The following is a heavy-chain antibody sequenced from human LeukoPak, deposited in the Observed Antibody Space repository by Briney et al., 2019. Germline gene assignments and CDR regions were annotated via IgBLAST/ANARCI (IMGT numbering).Heavy chain of an antibody. CDR1: GFTFSNYA. CDR3: AKRDY. Sequence: GGSLRLSCAASGFTFSNYAMSWVRQAPGKGLEWVSGINSRGGGTYFADSVKGRFTISRDNSKNTLYLQMNSLRAEDTAVYYCAKRDYWGQGTLVTVSS. V-gene: IGHV3-23*01. J-gene: IGHJ4*02. CDR2: INSRGGGT.